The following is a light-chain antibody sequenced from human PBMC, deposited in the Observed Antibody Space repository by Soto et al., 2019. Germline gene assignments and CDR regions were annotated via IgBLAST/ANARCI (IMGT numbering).Light chain of an antibody. J-gene: IGKJ3*01. CDR1: QSVSSN. V-gene: IGKV3D-15*01. CDR3: QPYNNCPFT. CDR2: GAS. Sequence: EIVMTQSPATLSVSPGERATLSCRASQSVSSNLAWYQRKPGQVPRLLIYGASTRATGIQARFSGSRSGTEFTLTISSLQSEDFAVYYCQPYNNCPFTFGHGTKVDIK.